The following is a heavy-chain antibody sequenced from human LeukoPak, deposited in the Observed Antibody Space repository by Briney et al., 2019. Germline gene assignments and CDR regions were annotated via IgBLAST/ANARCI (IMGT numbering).Heavy chain of an antibody. J-gene: IGHJ3*02. V-gene: IGHV3-23*01. CDR1: GFTFSSYA. Sequence: GGSLRLSCAASGFTFSSYAMSWVRQAPGKGLEWVSAISGSGGSTYYADSVKGRFTISRDNSKNTLYLQMNSLRAEDTAVYYCAKDIGAHYYGSGSRLKAFDIRGQGTMVTVSS. CDR3: AKDIGAHYYGSGSRLKAFDI. D-gene: IGHD3-10*01. CDR2: ISGSGGST.